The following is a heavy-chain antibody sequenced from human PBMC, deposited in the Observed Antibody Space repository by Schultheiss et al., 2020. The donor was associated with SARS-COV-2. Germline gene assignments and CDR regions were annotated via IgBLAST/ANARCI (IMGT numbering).Heavy chain of an antibody. CDR2: IYTSGST. V-gene: IGHV4-4*07. CDR3: ARDFRSLWFGELFGAFDI. Sequence: SETLSLTCTVSGGSISSYYWGWIRQPAGKGLEWIGRIYTSGSTNYNPSLKSRVTMSVDTSKNQFSLKLSSVTAADTAVYYCARDFRSLWFGELFGAFDIWGQGTMVTVSS. D-gene: IGHD3-10*01. J-gene: IGHJ3*02. CDR1: GGSISSYY.